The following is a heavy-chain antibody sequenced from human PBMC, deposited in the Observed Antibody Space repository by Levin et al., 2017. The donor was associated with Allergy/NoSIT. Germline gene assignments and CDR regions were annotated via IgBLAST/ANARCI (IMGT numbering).Heavy chain of an antibody. D-gene: IGHD2-2*02. V-gene: IGHV3-74*01. CDR3: ARVAVAPAGIDS. CDR1: GFTFTTSW. Sequence: GESLKISCAASGFTFTTSWMHWVRQAPGKGLVWVARITPDGSGANYAGSLQGRFAISRDNAMNTVYLQINSLTVDDTAVYFCARVAVAPAGIDSWGQGTLVTVSS. J-gene: IGHJ4*02. CDR2: ITPDGSGA.